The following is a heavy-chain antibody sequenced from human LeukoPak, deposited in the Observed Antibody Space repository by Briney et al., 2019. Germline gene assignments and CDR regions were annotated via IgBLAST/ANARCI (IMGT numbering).Heavy chain of an antibody. CDR2: VSSSSITI. J-gene: IGHJ4*02. CDR3: ARGGFWSGYPFDY. CDR1: GFTFSSYS. V-gene: IGHV3-48*04. D-gene: IGHD3-3*01. Sequence: PGGSLRLSCAASGFTFSSYSLNWVRQAPGKGLEWVSYVSSSSITIYYADSVKGRFTISRDNAKNSLYLQMNSLRAEDTAVYYCARGGFWSGYPFDYWGQGTLVTVSS.